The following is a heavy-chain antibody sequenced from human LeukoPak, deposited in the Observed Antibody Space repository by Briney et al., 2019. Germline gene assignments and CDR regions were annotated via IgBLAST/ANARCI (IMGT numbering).Heavy chain of an antibody. Sequence: ASVKVSCKASGYTFTGYYMHWVRQAPGQGLEWMGWINPNSGGPNYAQKFQGRVTMTRDTSISTAYMELSRLRSDDTAVYYCARDRSSWYHYFDYWAREPWSPSPQ. J-gene: IGHJ4*02. V-gene: IGHV1-2*02. CDR1: GYTFTGYY. CDR2: INPNSGGP. D-gene: IGHD6-13*01. CDR3: ARDRSSWYHYFDY.